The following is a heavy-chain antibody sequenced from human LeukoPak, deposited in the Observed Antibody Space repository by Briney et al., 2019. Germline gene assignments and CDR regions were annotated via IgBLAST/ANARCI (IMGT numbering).Heavy chain of an antibody. Sequence: GGSLRLSCAASGFTVSSNYMSWVRQAPGKGLEWVSVIYSGGSTYYADSVKGRFTISRDNSKNTLYLQMNSLRAEDTAVYYCARDYSSGWYYFDYWGQGTLVTVSS. D-gene: IGHD6-19*01. CDR2: IYSGGST. J-gene: IGHJ4*02. CDR3: ARDYSSGWYYFDY. CDR1: GFTVSSNY. V-gene: IGHV3-53*01.